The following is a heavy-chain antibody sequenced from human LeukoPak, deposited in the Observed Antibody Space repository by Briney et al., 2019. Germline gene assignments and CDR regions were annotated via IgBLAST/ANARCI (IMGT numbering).Heavy chain of an antibody. J-gene: IGHJ5*02. Sequence: GGSLRLSCAASGFTFSSYSMNWVRQAPGKGLEGVSYISSSSSTIYYADSVKGRFTISRDNAKNSLYLQMNSLRAEDTAVYYCARDLGQYYDTSDNWFDPWGQGTLVTVSS. V-gene: IGHV3-48*01. CDR3: ARDLGQYYDTSDNWFDP. CDR1: GFTFSSYS. CDR2: ISSSSSTI. D-gene: IGHD3-22*01.